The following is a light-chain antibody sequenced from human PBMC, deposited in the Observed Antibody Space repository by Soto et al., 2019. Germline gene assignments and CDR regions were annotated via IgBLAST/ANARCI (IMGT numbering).Light chain of an antibody. CDR2: GAS. CDR3: QHYGAAPIT. Sequence: FTQSPGSLALSPGARATLSCRASQSVGYSLAWYQQIPGQPPYLRIFGASSRATGIADKFSGSGSETYFTLTTSRLEPEDFALYCCQHYGAAPITFGRGTRLEN. V-gene: IGKV3-20*01. CDR1: QSVGYS. J-gene: IGKJ5*01.